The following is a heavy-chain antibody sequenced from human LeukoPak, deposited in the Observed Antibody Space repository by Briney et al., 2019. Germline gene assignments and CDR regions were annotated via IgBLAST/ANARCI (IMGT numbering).Heavy chain of an antibody. J-gene: IGHJ4*02. D-gene: IGHD2-2*01. CDR1: GFIVSYSY. V-gene: IGHV3-66*02. CDR2: IYSGGST. Sequence: GGSLRLSCTASGFIVSYSYMSWVRQAPGKGLEWVSLIYSGGSTFYSDSVKGRFTISRDNSKNTLYLQMNSLRAEDTAVYYCAKGLLGSVPAARYGVGYFDYWGQGTLVTVSS. CDR3: AKGLLGSVPAARYGVGYFDY.